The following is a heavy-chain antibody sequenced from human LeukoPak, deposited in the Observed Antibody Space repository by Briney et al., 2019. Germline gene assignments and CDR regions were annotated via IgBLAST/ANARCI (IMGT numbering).Heavy chain of an antibody. CDR1: GGSISSYY. D-gene: IGHD2-2*01. J-gene: IGHJ3*02. Sequence: NPSETLSLTCTVSGGSISSYYWSWIRQPPGKGLEWIGRIYTSGSTNYNPSLKSRVTMSVDTSKNQFSLKLSSVTAADTAVYYCARDSGYCSSTSCYQSAFDIWGQGTMVTVSS. V-gene: IGHV4-4*07. CDR2: IYTSGST. CDR3: ARDSGYCSSTSCYQSAFDI.